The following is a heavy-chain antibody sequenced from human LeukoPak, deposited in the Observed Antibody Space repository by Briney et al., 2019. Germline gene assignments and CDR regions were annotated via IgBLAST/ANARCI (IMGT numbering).Heavy chain of an antibody. J-gene: IGHJ5*02. CDR3: ARDGARLTGTTINWFDP. D-gene: IGHD1-7*01. CDR2: MNPNSGNT. Sequence: ASVKVSCKASGYTFTSYDINWVRQATGQGLEWMGWMNPNSGNTGYAQKFQGRVTMTRNTSISTAYMELSSLRSEDTAVYYCARDGARLTGTTINWFDPWGQGTLVTVSS. CDR1: GYTFTSYD. V-gene: IGHV1-8*01.